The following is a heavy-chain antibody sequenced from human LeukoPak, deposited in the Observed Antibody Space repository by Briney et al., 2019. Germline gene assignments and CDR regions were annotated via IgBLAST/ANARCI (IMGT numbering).Heavy chain of an antibody. D-gene: IGHD2-15*01. CDR3: ALLQAHRPLDY. CDR2: IYYSGST. J-gene: IGHJ4*02. Sequence: SETLSLTCTVSGGSISSSSYYWGWIRQPPGKGLEWVGSIYYSGSTYYNPSLKSRVTISVDTSNNQFSLRLSSVTAADTAIYLCALLQAHRPLDYWGQGTLVTVSS. CDR1: GGSISSSSYY. V-gene: IGHV4-39*07.